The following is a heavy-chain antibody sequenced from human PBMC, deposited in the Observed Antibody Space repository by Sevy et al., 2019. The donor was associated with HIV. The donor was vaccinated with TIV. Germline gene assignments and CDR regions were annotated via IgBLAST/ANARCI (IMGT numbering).Heavy chain of an antibody. CDR2: IKSITDGGAA. J-gene: IGHJ4*02. CDR3: SPDDLISY. CDR1: GFDFANAW. Sequence: GGSLRLSCTASGFDFANAWMNWVRQAPGKGLEWVGHIKSITDGGAADYAAPVKGRFTISRHDSKNTLYLHMNSLKAEDTSVYYCSPDDLISYRGRGTLVTVSS. V-gene: IGHV3-15*07.